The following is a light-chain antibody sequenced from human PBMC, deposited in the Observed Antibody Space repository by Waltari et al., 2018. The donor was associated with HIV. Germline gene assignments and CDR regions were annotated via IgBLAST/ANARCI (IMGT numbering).Light chain of an antibody. CDR3: QSYDTSLSAWV. J-gene: IGLJ2*01. V-gene: IGLV1-40*03. Sequence: WYQQLPGTAPKLLLYKNKNRPSGVPDRFSASKSDASASLAITGLQAADEGDYFCQSYDTSLSAWVFGGGTRLTVL. CDR2: KNK.